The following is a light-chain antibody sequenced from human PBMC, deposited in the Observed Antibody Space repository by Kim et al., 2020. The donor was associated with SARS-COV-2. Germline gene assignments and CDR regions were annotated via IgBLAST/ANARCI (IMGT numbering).Light chain of an antibody. CDR2: DVS. Sequence: QSALTQPRSVSGSPGQSVTISCTGTSSDVGGYNYVSWYQQHPGKAPKLMIYDVSKRPSGVPDRFSGPKSGNTASLTISGLQAEDEADYYCCSYAGSYTVLFGGGTKLTVL. CDR3: CSYAGSYTVL. V-gene: IGLV2-11*01. J-gene: IGLJ2*01. CDR1: SSDVGGYNY.